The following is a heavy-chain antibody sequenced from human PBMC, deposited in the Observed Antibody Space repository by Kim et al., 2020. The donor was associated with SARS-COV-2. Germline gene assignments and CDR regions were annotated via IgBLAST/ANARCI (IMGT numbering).Heavy chain of an antibody. CDR2: ISTSGSTI. CDR3: ARSLYCSSTNCFSGMVV. J-gene: IGHJ6*01. Sequence: GGSLRLSCAASGFTFSTYEMNWVRQAPGKGLEWISYISTSGSTIYYADSVKGRFTISRDNAKSSLYLQMNSLRAEDTAVYYCARSLYCSSTNCFSGMVV. D-gene: IGHD2-2*01. CDR1: GFTFSTYE. V-gene: IGHV3-48*03.